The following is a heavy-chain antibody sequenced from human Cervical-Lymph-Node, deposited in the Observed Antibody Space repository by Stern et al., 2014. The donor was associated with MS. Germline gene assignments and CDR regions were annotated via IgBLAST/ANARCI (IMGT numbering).Heavy chain of an antibody. J-gene: IGHJ4*02. Sequence: QLQLQESGPGLVKPSQTLSLTCTVSGGSISSGSYYWSWIRQPAGKGLEWIGRIYTSGSTNYNPSLKSRVTISVDTSKKQFSLKLSSVTAADTAVYYCARGILTGYYYFDYWGQGTLVTVSS. CDR1: GGSISSGSYY. V-gene: IGHV4-61*02. CDR3: ARGILTGYYYFDY. D-gene: IGHD3-9*01. CDR2: IYTSGST.